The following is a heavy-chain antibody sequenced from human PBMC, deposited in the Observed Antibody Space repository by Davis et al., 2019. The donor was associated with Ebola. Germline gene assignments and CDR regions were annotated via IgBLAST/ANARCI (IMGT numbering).Heavy chain of an antibody. CDR1: GYSINRGFT. CDR3: ARDYVY. Sequence: SETLSLTCTVSGYSINRGFTWGWIRQPPGKGLEWIGSIYHSGSTNYSPSLKSRVTISADTSKNQFSLRLKFVTAADTAMYYCARDYVYWGQGILVTVSS. CDR2: IYHSGST. J-gene: IGHJ4*02. D-gene: IGHD1-14*01. V-gene: IGHV4-38-2*02.